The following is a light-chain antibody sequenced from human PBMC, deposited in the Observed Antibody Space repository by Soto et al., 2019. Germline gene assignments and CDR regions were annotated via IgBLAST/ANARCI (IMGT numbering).Light chain of an antibody. V-gene: IGKV1-17*01. J-gene: IGKJ1*01. CDR1: QDIGNR. CDR2: GAS. CDR3: LHHHTYPWT. Sequence: DIQMTQSPSSLSASEGDRVTMSFRASQDIGNRLVWFQQKPGKVPKRLIYGASSLQSGVPSRFSGTGSGTEFTLTISSLQPEDFATYYCLHHHTYPWTFGQGTKVDIK.